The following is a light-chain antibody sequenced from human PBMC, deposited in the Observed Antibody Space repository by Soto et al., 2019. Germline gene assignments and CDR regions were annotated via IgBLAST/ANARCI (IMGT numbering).Light chain of an antibody. Sequence: VLTQPPSASGTPGQRVTISCSGSSSNIGSNYVYWYQQLPGTAPKLLIYRNNQRPSGVPDRFSGSKSGTSASLAISGLRSEDEADYYCAAWDDSLSGDYVFGTGTKVTVL. V-gene: IGLV1-47*01. CDR3: AAWDDSLSGDYV. J-gene: IGLJ1*01. CDR1: SSNIGSNY. CDR2: RNN.